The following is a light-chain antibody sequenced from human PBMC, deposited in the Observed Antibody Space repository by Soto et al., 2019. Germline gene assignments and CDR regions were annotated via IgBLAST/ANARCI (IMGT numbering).Light chain of an antibody. CDR1: QSFRSN. Sequence: EIIMTQSPATLSVSPGERATLSCMASQSFRSNLAWYQQKLGQAPSLLIYGASTRATGIPARFSGSGSGTEFTLTISSLQSEDFAVYYCQQYNNWPPITFGQGTRLEIK. V-gene: IGKV3-15*01. CDR2: GAS. CDR3: QQYNNWPPIT. J-gene: IGKJ5*01.